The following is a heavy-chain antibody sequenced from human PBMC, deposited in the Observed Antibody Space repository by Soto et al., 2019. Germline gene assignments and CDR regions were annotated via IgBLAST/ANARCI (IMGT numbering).Heavy chain of an antibody. CDR1: GGSIRSSTYY. Sequence: PSETLSLTCTVSGGSIRSSTYYWGWIRLPPGKGLEWIASIYYSGNTYYSPSLNSRVTISLDTSKNQFSVKLNSVTAADTAVYFCARHSQPKTRTSPPYDNWFDPWGQGTLVTSPQ. CDR2: IYYSGNT. V-gene: IGHV4-39*01. D-gene: IGHD2-2*01. CDR3: ARHSQPKTRTSPPYDNWFDP. J-gene: IGHJ5*02.